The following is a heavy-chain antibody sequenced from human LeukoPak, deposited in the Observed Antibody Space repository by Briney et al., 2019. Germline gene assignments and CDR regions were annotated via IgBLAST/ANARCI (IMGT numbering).Heavy chain of an antibody. D-gene: IGHD4-17*01. CDR1: TFTINIYA. J-gene: IGHJ3*02. CDR3: AKDPNGDYVGAFDS. Sequence: GGSLRLSCAPSTFTINIYAMTWVRQAPGKGLERVSSITVNGRGTSYADSVKGRFTISRDNSKNTLYLQMNSLRAEDAAIYYWAKDPNGDYVGAFDSWDQGTMVTVSS. V-gene: IGHV3-23*01. CDR2: ITVNGRGT.